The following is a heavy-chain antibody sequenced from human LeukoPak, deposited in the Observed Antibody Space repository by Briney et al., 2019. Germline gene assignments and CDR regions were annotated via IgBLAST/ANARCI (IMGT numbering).Heavy chain of an antibody. D-gene: IGHD1-26*01. J-gene: IGHJ4*02. CDR3: AKWQRVGGNDY. Sequence: GGSLRLSCAASGFTFSSYSMNWVRQAPGKGLEWVAVISYDGSNKYYADSVKGRFTISRDNSKNTLYLQMNSLRAEDTAVYYCAKWQRVGGNDYWGQGTLVTVSS. CDR1: GFTFSSYS. V-gene: IGHV3-30*18. CDR2: ISYDGSNK.